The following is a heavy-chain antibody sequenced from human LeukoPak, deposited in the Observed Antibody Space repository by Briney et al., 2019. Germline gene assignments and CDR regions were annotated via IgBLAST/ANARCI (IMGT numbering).Heavy chain of an antibody. V-gene: IGHV3-9*01. J-gene: IGHJ3*02. CDR1: GFTFDDYA. CDR3: ARAYYYDSSGYNGDAFDI. D-gene: IGHD3-22*01. Sequence: GGSLRLSCAASGFTFDDYAMHWVRQAPGKGLEWVSGISWNSGSIGYADSVKGRFTISRDNAKNSLYLQMNSPRAEDTALYYCARAYYYDSSGYNGDAFDIWGQGTMVTVSS. CDR2: ISWNSGSI.